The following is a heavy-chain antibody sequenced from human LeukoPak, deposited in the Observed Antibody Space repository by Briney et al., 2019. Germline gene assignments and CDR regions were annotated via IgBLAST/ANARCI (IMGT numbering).Heavy chain of an antibody. CDR3: ARGVVPAAGDYYMDV. V-gene: IGHV4-61*02. Sequence: PSETLSLTCTVSGGSISSGSYYWSWLRQPAGKGLEWIGRIYTSGSTNYNPSLKSRVTISVDTSKNQFSLKLSSVTAADTAVYYCARGVVPAAGDYYMDVWGKGTTVTVSS. CDR2: IYTSGST. J-gene: IGHJ6*03. D-gene: IGHD2-2*01. CDR1: GGSISSGSYY.